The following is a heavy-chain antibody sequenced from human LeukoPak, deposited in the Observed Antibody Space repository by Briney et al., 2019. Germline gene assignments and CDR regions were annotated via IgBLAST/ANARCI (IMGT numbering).Heavy chain of an antibody. J-gene: IGHJ4*02. V-gene: IGHV3-7*01. CDR2: IKEDGSEK. D-gene: IGHD1-26*01. CDR1: GFTSSSYW. CDR3: ARDNSGGYDY. Sequence: GGSLRLSCAASGFTSSSYWMSWVRQAPGKGLEWVANIKEDGSEKYDVDSVKGRFTISRDNAKNSLYLQMNSLRAEDTAVYYCARDNSGGYDYWGQGTLVTVSS.